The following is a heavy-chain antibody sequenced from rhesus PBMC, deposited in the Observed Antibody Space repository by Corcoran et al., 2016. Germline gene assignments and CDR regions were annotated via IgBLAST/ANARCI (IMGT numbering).Heavy chain of an antibody. CDR3: ARVTYYNIWTGYFGLDY. CDR1: GFSISTSGTG. V-gene: IGHV2-95*01. Sequence: QVTLKESGPALVKPTQTLTLTCTFSGFSISTSGTGVGWIRQPPGKALEWLASIYWNDSKYYSTSLKSRLTISKDTSKNQVVLTMTNMDPVDTATYYCARVTYYNIWTGYFGLDYWGQGVLVTVSS. CDR2: IYWNDSK. J-gene: IGHJ4*01. D-gene: IGHD3-3*01.